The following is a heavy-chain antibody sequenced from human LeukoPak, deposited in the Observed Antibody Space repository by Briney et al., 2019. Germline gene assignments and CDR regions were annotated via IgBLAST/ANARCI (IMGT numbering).Heavy chain of an antibody. J-gene: IGHJ6*04. CDR1: GFTFSSYW. D-gene: IGHD5-12*01. V-gene: IGHV3-7*03. Sequence: GGSLRLSCAASGFTFSSYWMSWVRQAPGKGLEWVANIKQDGSEKYYVDSVKGRFTISRDNAKNSLYLQMNSPRAEDTAVYYCARELIPPYEPYYYYGMDVWGKGTTVTVSS. CDR3: ARELIPPYEPYYYYGMDV. CDR2: IKQDGSEK.